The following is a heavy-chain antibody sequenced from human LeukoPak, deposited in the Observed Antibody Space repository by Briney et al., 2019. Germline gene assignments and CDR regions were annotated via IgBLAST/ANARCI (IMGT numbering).Heavy chain of an antibody. J-gene: IGHJ4*02. CDR1: GFTFDDYA. D-gene: IGHD6-19*01. V-gene: IGHV3-9*03. Sequence: GGSLRLSCAASGFTFDDYAMHWVRQAPGKGLEWVSGISWNSGSIGYADSVKGRFTISRDNAKNSLYLQMNSLRAEDMALYYCAKGMNPHPLKQWLVRGPFDYWGQGTLVTVSS. CDR3: AKGMNPHPLKQWLVRGPFDY. CDR2: ISWNSGSI.